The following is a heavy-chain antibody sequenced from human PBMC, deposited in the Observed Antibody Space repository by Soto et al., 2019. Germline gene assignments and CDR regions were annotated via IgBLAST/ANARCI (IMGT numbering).Heavy chain of an antibody. V-gene: IGHV3-48*01. CDR2: ISSGSSTI. CDR1: GFTFSSYS. Sequence: SGGSLRLSCAASGFTFSSYSMNWVRQAPGKGLEWVSYISSGSSTIDYADSVKGRFTISRDNAKNSLYLQMNSLRAEDTAVYYCARDSSSWEYYFDYWGQGALVTVSS. CDR3: ARDSSSWEYYFDY. J-gene: IGHJ4*02. D-gene: IGHD6-13*01.